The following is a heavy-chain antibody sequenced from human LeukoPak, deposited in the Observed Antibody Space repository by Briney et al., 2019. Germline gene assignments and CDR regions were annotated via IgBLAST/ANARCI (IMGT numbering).Heavy chain of an antibody. V-gene: IGHV3-49*04. CDR3: TRGKDVVVPAAIEYYFDY. CDR1: GFTFGDYA. D-gene: IGHD2-2*02. J-gene: IGHJ4*02. Sequence: GGSLRLSCTASGFTFGDYAMSWVRQAPGKGLEWVGFIRSKAYGGTTEYAASVKGRFTISRDDSKSIAYLQMNSLKTEDTAVYYGTRGKDVVVPAAIEYYFDYWGQGTLVTVSS. CDR2: IRSKAYGGTT.